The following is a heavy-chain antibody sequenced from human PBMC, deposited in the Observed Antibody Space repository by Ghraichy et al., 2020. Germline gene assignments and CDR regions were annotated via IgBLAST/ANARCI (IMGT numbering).Heavy chain of an antibody. CDR2: ITSSSRTI. V-gene: IGHV3-48*02. CDR1: GFSFSGYS. CDR3: ARGSRVVRFYYYDGMDV. Sequence: GALRLSCVGSGFSFSGYSMNWVRQSPGKGLEWVSYITSSSRTISYADSVKGRFTISRDNAQNSLYLQMNSLRDEDTAVYYCARGSRVVRFYYYDGMDVWGQGTAVTVSS. D-gene: IGHD4-23*01. J-gene: IGHJ6*02.